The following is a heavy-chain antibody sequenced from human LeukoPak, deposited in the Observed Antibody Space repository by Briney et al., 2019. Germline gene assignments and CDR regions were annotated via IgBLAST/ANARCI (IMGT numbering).Heavy chain of an antibody. CDR3: ARGAETYYYGSGSYYFDY. D-gene: IGHD3-10*01. Sequence: SETLSLTCTVSGGSISSGDYYWSWIRQPPGKGLEWIGYIYYSGSTYYNPSLKSRVTISVDTSKNQFSLKLSSVTAADTAVYYCARGAETYYYGSGSYYFDYWGQGTLVTVSS. V-gene: IGHV4-30-4*01. CDR1: GGSISSGDYY. J-gene: IGHJ4*02. CDR2: IYYSGST.